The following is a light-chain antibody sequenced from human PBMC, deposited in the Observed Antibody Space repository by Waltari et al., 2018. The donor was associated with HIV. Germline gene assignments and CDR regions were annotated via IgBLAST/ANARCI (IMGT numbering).Light chain of an antibody. Sequence: QSVLTQPPSASGTPGQRVTISCSGGTSTIKKNSVSWYQQLTGTAPKLLIYSNTQRPSGVPDRLSGSKSGTSASLAISGLQSEDEAYYFCATWDDSLKRPVFGGGTKLTVL. CDR2: SNT. CDR3: ATWDDSLKRPV. J-gene: IGLJ3*02. V-gene: IGLV1-44*01. CDR1: TSTIKKNS.